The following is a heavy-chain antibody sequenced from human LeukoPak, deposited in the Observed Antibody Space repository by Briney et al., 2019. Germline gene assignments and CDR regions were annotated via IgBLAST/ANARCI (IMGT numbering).Heavy chain of an antibody. CDR3: AKGGGPRGFDY. CDR1: GFIFSTYW. J-gene: IGHJ4*02. CDR2: INTDGSIR. D-gene: IGHD3-10*01. V-gene: IGHV3-74*01. Sequence: GGSLRLSCAASGFIFSTYWMHWVRQAPGGGLAWVSCINTDGSIRNNADFVRGRFTISRDNTKNTVSLQMNSLRADDTAVYFCAKGGGPRGFDYWGQGTLVTVSS.